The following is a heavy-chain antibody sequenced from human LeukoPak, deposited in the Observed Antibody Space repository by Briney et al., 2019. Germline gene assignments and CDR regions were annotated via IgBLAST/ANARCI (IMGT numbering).Heavy chain of an antibody. V-gene: IGHV4-59*11. D-gene: IGHD1-26*01. CDR2: MYDSGST. CDR1: GGSFSSHY. J-gene: IGHJ4*02. Sequence: PSETLSLTCSVSGGSFSSHYWSWIRQPPGKGLELIGYMYDSGSTNYNPSLKSRVTISVDTSKNQFSLRLSSVTAADTAVYYCARHGGSYTFDLWGQGVLVTVSS. CDR3: ARHGGSYTFDL.